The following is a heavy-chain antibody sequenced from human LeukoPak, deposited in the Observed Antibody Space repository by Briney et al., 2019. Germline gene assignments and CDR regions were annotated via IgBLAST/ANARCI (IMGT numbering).Heavy chain of an antibody. CDR2: IKQDGSEE. J-gene: IGHJ3*02. D-gene: IGHD1-26*01. CDR3: ARDPYSGRYGAFDI. CDR1: IYSFRNYW. Sequence: GGALRPSCAASIYSFRNYWMSWGRQTPGERLEWVANIKQDGSEEYYVDSVKGRFSIARDNAENSLFLQMISQTADGTAVYCCARDPYSGRYGAFDIWGQGTMVTVS. V-gene: IGHV3-7*05.